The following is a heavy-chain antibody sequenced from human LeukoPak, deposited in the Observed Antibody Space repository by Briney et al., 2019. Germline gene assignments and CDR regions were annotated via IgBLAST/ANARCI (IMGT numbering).Heavy chain of an antibody. V-gene: IGHV4-59*01. CDR1: GGSISSYY. J-gene: IGHJ4*02. Sequence: SETLSLTCTVSGGSISSYYWSWIRQPPGKGLEWIGYIYYSGSTNYNPSLKSRVTISVDTSKNQFSLKLSSVTAADTAVYYCARGDYDSSGYYLNLDYWGQGTLVTVSS. CDR2: IYYSGST. D-gene: IGHD3-22*01. CDR3: ARGDYDSSGYYLNLDY.